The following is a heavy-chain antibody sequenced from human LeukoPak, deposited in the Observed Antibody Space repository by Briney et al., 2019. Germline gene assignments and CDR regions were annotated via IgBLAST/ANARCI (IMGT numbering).Heavy chain of an antibody. CDR2: IYPGDSDT. CDR1: GYSFTSYW. J-gene: IGHJ4*02. Sequence: GESLQISFKGSGYSFTSYWIGWVRQMPGKGLEWMGIIYPGDSDTRYSPSFQGQVTISADKSISTAYLQWSSLKASDTATYYCASLYYYDSSGYYYGGFDYWGQGTLVTVSS. CDR3: ASLYYYDSSGYYYGGFDY. D-gene: IGHD3-22*01. V-gene: IGHV5-51*01.